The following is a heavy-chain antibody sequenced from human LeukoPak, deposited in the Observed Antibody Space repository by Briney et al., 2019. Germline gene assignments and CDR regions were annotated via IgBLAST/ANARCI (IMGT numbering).Heavy chain of an antibody. Sequence: GGSLRLSCAASGFTFSSYGMHWVRQASGKGLEWVAVISYDGSNKYYADSVKGRFTISRDNAKNSLYLQMNSLRAEDTAVYYCARDFGYRNPIGYWGQGTLVTVSS. CDR3: ARDFGYRNPIGY. J-gene: IGHJ4*02. D-gene: IGHD6-25*01. V-gene: IGHV3-30*03. CDR2: ISYDGSNK. CDR1: GFTFSSYG.